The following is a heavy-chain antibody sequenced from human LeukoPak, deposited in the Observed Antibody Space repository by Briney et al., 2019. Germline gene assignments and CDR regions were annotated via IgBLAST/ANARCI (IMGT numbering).Heavy chain of an antibody. CDR2: IYHSGST. J-gene: IGHJ4*02. D-gene: IGHD6-19*01. V-gene: IGHV4-4*02. CDR1: GFTFDDYG. CDR3: AREWLGLDY. Sequence: GSLRLSCAASGFTFDDYGMSWVRQPPGKGLEWIGEIYHSGSTNYNPSLKSRVTISVDKSKNQFSLKLSSVTAADTAVYYCAREWLGLDYWGQGTLVTVSS.